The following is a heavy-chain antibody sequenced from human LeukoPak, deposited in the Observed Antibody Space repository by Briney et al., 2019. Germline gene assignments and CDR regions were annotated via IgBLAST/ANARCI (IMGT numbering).Heavy chain of an antibody. CDR3: ARETYDYDSSGYLNY. J-gene: IGHJ4*02. CDR2: IKQDGSEK. CDR1: GFTFSRYW. V-gene: IGHV3-7*01. D-gene: IGHD3-22*01. Sequence: GGSLRLSCAASGFTFSRYWMSWVRQAPGKGLEWVANIKQDGSEKNYVGSVKGRFSISRDNAKNSLFLQMNSLRAEDTALYYCARETYDYDSSGYLNYWGQGTLVTVSS.